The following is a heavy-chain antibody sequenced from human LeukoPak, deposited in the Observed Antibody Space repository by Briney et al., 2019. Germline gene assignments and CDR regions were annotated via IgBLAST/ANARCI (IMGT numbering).Heavy chain of an antibody. CDR2: INHSGST. CDR3: ARRHSSVGYNWFDP. J-gene: IGHJ5*02. Sequence: SETLPLTCAVYGGSFSGYYWSWIRQPPGKGLEWIGEINHSGSTNYNPSLKSRVTISVDTSKNQFSLKLSSVTAADTAVYYCARRHSSVGYNWFDPWGQGTLVTVSS. CDR1: GGSFSGYY. V-gene: IGHV4-34*01. D-gene: IGHD6-19*01.